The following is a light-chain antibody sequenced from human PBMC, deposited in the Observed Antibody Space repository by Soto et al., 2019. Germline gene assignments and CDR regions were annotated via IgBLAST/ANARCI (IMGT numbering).Light chain of an antibody. CDR3: QTYNRAPHT. V-gene: IGKV1-27*01. CDR1: QGIGNY. CDR2: SAS. Sequence: DIQMTQSPSSLSAYVGHRVTITCRASQGIGNYLAWYQQKPGRVPKLLIYSASTLHSGVPSRFRGSGSGTDFTLTISSLQPEDVATYYCQTYNRAPHTFGPGTKVDIK. J-gene: IGKJ3*01.